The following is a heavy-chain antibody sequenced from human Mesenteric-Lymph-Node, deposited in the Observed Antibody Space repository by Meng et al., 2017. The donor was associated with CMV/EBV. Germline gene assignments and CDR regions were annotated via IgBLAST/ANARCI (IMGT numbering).Heavy chain of an antibody. D-gene: IGHD7-27*01. V-gene: IGHV3-23*01. CDR2: ISGSGGNT. CDR1: GFTFTTYA. CDR3: AKSTNINWGESEFDS. Sequence: SGFTFTTYAMNWIRQAPGKGLEWVSTISGSGGNTYYADSVKGRFTISRDNSKNTLHLQMSGLRAEDTALYFCAKSTNINWGESEFDSWGQGTLVTVSS. J-gene: IGHJ4*02.